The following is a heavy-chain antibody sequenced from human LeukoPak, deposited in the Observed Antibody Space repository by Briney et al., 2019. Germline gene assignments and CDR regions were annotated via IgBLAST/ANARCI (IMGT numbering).Heavy chain of an antibody. D-gene: IGHD3-16*02. J-gene: IGHJ4*02. CDR2: IYHSGST. V-gene: IGHV4-38-2*02. CDR1: GYSISTGYY. Sequence: SETLSLTCTVSGYSISTGYYWDWIRQPPGKGLEWIGEIYHSGSTNYNPSLKSRVTISVDKSKNQSSLQLSSVTAADTAVYYCATTTPGSYRSRYFDYWGQGTLVTVSS. CDR3: ATTTPGSYRSRYFDY.